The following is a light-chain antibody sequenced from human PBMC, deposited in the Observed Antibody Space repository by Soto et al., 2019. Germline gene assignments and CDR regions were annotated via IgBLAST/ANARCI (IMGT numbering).Light chain of an antibody. CDR1: SSDVGGYNF. V-gene: IGLV2-14*03. J-gene: IGLJ2*01. CDR2: DVS. Sequence: QSALTQPASVSGSPGQSITISCSGTSSDVGGYNFVSWYQVHPGKAPRLILYDVSSRPSGVSYRFSGSKSANTASLNISRLQAGDEADYYCSSYTTTTSLVVFGGGTK. CDR3: SSYTTTTSLVV.